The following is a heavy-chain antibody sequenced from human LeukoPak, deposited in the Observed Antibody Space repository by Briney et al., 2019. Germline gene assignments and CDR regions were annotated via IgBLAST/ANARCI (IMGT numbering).Heavy chain of an antibody. CDR3: IITMVRGVKDSY. CDR1: GFTFSSYA. Sequence: PAGGSLRLSCAASGFTFSSYAMSWVRQAPGKGLEWVSAISGSGGSTYYADSVKGRFTISRDNSKNTLYLQMNSLRAEDTAVYYCIITMVRGVKDSYWGQGTLVTVSS. D-gene: IGHD3-10*01. CDR2: ISGSGGST. J-gene: IGHJ4*02. V-gene: IGHV3-23*01.